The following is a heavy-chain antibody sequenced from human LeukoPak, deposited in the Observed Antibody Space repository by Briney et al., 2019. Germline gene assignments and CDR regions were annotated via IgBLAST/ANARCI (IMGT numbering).Heavy chain of an antibody. CDR1: GYTFTSYY. Sequence: GASVKVSCKASGYTFTSYYMHWVRQAPGQGLEWMGIINPSGGSTSYAQKFQGRVTMTRDTSTSTAYMELRSLRSDDTAVYYCARGNYDSPFDYWGQGTLVTVSS. CDR2: INPSGGST. V-gene: IGHV1-46*01. CDR3: ARGNYDSPFDY. D-gene: IGHD3-22*01. J-gene: IGHJ4*02.